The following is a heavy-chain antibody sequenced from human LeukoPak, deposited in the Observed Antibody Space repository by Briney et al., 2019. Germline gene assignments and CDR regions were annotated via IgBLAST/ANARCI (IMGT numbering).Heavy chain of an antibody. J-gene: IGHJ4*02. CDR2: IYFTGST. D-gene: IGHD1-1*01. CDR1: AASISSPGYY. V-gene: IGHV4-39*01. Sequence: SETLSLTCSVSAASISSPGYYCGWIRQPPGKGPEWIGSIYFTGSTYYNPSLASRVTISVDTSNNQSSLKVTSVTAADTAVYYRARRAYNFNSWYFDWWGQGTLVTVSS. CDR3: ARRAYNFNSWYFDW.